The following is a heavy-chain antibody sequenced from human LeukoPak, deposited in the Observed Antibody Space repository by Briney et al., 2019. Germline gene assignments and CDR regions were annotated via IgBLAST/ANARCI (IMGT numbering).Heavy chain of an antibody. CDR3: AKGRFFTADASFFDF. Sequence: GGSLRLSCAASGFTFSSYAMSWVRQAPGKGLEWVSAISGSGYSTYYADSVKGRFTISRDNSKNTLYLQMNSLRAEDTAVHYCAKGRFFTADASFFDFWGQGTLVTASS. D-gene: IGHD3-3*01. CDR2: ISGSGYST. CDR1: GFTFSSYA. J-gene: IGHJ4*02. V-gene: IGHV3-23*01.